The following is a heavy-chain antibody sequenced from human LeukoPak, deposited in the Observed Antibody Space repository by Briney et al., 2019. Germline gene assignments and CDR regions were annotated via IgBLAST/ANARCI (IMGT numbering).Heavy chain of an antibody. V-gene: IGHV1-69*05. CDR2: IIPIFGTA. D-gene: IGHD2-2*01. Sequence: ASXKVSCKASGGTFSSYAISWVRQAPGQGLEWMGRIIPIFGTANYAQKFQGRVTITTDESTSTAYMELSSLRSEDTAVYYCARDLKRVPAAMTSYYYYMDVWGKGTTVTVSS. CDR3: ARDLKRVPAAMTSYYYYMDV. J-gene: IGHJ6*03. CDR1: GGTFSSYA.